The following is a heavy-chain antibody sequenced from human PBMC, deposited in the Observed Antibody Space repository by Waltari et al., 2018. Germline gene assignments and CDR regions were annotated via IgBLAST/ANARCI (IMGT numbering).Heavy chain of an antibody. Sequence: LVESGGGLVQPGGSRSLACAASGFTFSSYWIHWVRQVPGKGLVWVSRINGDGSSTTYAESVNGRFSISRDNAKNTLYLQMNSLRAEDTAVYYCAVGRGIFDIWGQGTVVTVSS. V-gene: IGHV3-74*01. J-gene: IGHJ3*02. D-gene: IGHD6-13*01. CDR3: AVGRGIFDI. CDR1: GFTFSSYW. CDR2: INGDGSST.